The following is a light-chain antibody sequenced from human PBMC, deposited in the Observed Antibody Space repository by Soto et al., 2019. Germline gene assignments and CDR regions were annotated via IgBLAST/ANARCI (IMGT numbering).Light chain of an antibody. Sequence: QSALTQPHSASGSPGQSVTISCTGTSSDVGGYNYVSWYQQNPGKAPKLIIYEVTKRPSGVPDRFSGSKSGNTASLTVSGLQAEDEADYYCSSYGGSNNFAVFGGGTKLTVL. CDR1: SSDVGGYNY. CDR2: EVT. CDR3: SSYGGSNNFAV. J-gene: IGLJ2*01. V-gene: IGLV2-8*01.